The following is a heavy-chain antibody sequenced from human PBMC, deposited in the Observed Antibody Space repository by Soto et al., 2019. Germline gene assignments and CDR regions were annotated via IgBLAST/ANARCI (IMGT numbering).Heavy chain of an antibody. J-gene: IGHJ4*02. D-gene: IGHD5-18*01. CDR2: IIPILGIA. CDR3: ARRRGYSYGLYYFDY. V-gene: IGHV1-69*02. CDR1: GGTFSSYT. Sequence: QVQLVQSGAEVKKPGSSVKVSCKAFGGTFSSYTISWVRQAPGQGLEWMGRIIPILGIANYAQKFQGRVTITADKSTSTAYMELSSLRSEDTAVYYCARRRGYSYGLYYFDYWGQGTLVTVSS.